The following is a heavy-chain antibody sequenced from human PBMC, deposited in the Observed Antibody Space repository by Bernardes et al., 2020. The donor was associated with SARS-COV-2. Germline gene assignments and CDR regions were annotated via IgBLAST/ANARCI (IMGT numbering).Heavy chain of an antibody. V-gene: IGHV3-48*03. Sequence: GALKISCVAFDFTFTIYEMNWVRQAPGRGLEWVAYVSRDGSTIHYADSVKGRFSVSRDNSKKSLSLQMNSLRDEDTAVYYCAREIRFFDSDAFDLWGQGTMVTVS. CDR1: DFTFTIYE. CDR3: AREIRFFDSDAFDL. J-gene: IGHJ3*01. CDR2: VSRDGSTI. D-gene: IGHD3-9*01.